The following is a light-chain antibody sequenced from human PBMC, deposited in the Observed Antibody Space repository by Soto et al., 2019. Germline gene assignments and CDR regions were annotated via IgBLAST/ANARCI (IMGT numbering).Light chain of an antibody. Sequence: EVVLTQYPASLSLSPGERATLSCRASQSVGAQFAWYQQKPGQAPRLLIYGASNRTSGIPARFSGSGSGTDFTLTITRLEPEDSAVYYGQQRNDWGSFGGGTRVEIK. J-gene: IGKJ4*01. CDR3: QQRNDWGS. V-gene: IGKV3-11*01. CDR1: QSVGAQ. CDR2: GAS.